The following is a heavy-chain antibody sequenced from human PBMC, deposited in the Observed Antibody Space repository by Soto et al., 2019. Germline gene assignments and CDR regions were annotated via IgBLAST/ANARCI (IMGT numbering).Heavy chain of an antibody. CDR3: ARDLYSSSSWPGMDV. J-gene: IGHJ6*02. V-gene: IGHV1-46*01. CDR2: INPSGGST. Sequence: ASVKVSFKASGYTFTIYYMHWVRQAPGQGLQWMGLINPSGGSTSYAQKFQGRVTMTRDTSTSTVYMELSSLRSEDTAVYYCARDLYSSSSWPGMDVWGQGTTVTVSS. D-gene: IGHD6-6*01. CDR1: GYTFTIYY.